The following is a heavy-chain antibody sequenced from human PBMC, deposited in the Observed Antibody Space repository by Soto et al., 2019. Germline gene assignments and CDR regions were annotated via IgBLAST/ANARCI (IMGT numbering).Heavy chain of an antibody. CDR3: ARDWNGDKYFDY. D-gene: IGHD4-17*01. Sequence: DVQLVESGGGLIQPGGSLRLSCAASGITATNGHMSWVRQSPGKGLEWVSVIFSDDNTYYADSVKGRFTISRDTSKNTGYLQMNSLRADDTAVYYCARDWNGDKYFDYWDQGTLVTVSS. CDR2: IFSDDNT. J-gene: IGHJ4*02. V-gene: IGHV3-53*01. CDR1: GITATNGH.